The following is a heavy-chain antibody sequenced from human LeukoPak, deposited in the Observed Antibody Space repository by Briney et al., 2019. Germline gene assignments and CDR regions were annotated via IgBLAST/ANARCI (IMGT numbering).Heavy chain of an antibody. CDR2: IYYSGST. V-gene: IGHV4-39*07. D-gene: IGHD1-7*01. CDR3: ARGPGITGTTDWFDP. Sequence: SETLSLTCTVSGGSISSSSYYWGWIRQPPGKGLEWIGSIYYSGSTYYNPSLKSRVTISVDTSKNQFSLKLSSVTAADTAAYYCARGPGITGTTDWFDPWGQGTLVTVSS. CDR1: GGSISSSSYY. J-gene: IGHJ5*02.